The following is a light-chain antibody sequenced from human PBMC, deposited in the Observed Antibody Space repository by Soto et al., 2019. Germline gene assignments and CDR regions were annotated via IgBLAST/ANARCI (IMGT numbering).Light chain of an antibody. CDR2: LNSDGSH. Sequence: QPVLTQSPSASASLGASVKLTCTLSSGHSNYAIAWHQQQSEKGPRYLMKLNSDGSHSKGDGIPDRFSGSSSGAERYLTIYSLQSEDEDDYCCQTWGSGIVVFGGGTKLTVL. CDR1: SGHSNYA. J-gene: IGLJ2*01. CDR3: QTWGSGIVV. V-gene: IGLV4-69*01.